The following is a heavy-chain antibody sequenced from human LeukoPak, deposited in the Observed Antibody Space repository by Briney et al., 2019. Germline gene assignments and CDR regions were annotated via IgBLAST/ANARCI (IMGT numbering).Heavy chain of an antibody. CDR2: ISANNGNT. CDR1: GYTFTNNA. V-gene: IGHV1-18*01. Sequence: ASVKVSCKASGYTFTNNAISWVRQAPGQGLEWMGWISANNGNTNYAQKLQGRVTTTTDTSTSTAYMELRSLRSDDTAVYYCARTRSSDSGGYRWFDPWGQGTLVTVSS. CDR3: ARTRSSDSGGYRWFDP. J-gene: IGHJ5*02. D-gene: IGHD3-22*01.